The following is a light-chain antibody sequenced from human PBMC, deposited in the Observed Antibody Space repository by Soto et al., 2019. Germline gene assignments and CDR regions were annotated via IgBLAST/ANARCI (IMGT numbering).Light chain of an antibody. J-gene: IGKJ5*01. CDR2: GAS. V-gene: IGKV3-20*01. Sequence: EVVMKQSAATLSVCPEERATLSCRASQSVSSSYLAWYQQKPGQAPRLLIYGASSRATGIPDRFSGSGSGTDFTLTISRLEPEDFALYYCQQYGCSPIPFAQGTLLEI. CDR1: QSVSSSY. CDR3: QQYGCSPIP.